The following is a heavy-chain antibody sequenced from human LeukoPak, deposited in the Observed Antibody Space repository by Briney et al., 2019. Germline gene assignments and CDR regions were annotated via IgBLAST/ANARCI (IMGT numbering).Heavy chain of an antibody. J-gene: IGHJ4*02. CDR2: ISSSGST. CDR1: GDSISSGDYY. D-gene: IGHD6-19*01. CDR3: ARGVWKQWLVRPFDY. V-gene: IGHV4-61*02. Sequence: SQTLSLTCTVSGDSISSGDYYWSWIRQPAGKGLEWIGRISSSGSTNYNPSLKSRVTISVDTSKNQFSLKLSSVTAADTAVYYCARGVWKQWLVRPFDYWGQGTLVTVSS.